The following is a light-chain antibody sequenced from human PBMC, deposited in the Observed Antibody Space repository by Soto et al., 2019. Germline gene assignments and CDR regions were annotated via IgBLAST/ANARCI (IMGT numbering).Light chain of an antibody. Sequence: QSVLTQPPSVSGAPGQRVTISCTGSSSNIGAGYDVHWYQQLPGTAPKLLIYGNSNRPSGVPDRFSGSKSGTSASLAITGLQAEDESDYYCQYYDSSLMGSDVFGTGNNVTVL. J-gene: IGLJ1*01. CDR1: SSNIGAGYD. CDR2: GNS. CDR3: QYYDSSLMGSDV. V-gene: IGLV1-40*01.